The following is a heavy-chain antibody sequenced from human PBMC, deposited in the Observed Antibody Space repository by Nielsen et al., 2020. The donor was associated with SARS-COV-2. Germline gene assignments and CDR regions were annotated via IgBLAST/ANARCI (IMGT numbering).Heavy chain of an antibody. Sequence: ASVKVSCKASGYTFTGYYVHWVRQAPGQGLEWMGWISAYNGNTNYAQKLQGRVTMTTDTSTSTAYMELRSLRSDDTAVYYCARGSDSSGYYGWFDPWGQGTLVTVSS. J-gene: IGHJ5*02. CDR3: ARGSDSSGYYGWFDP. CDR2: ISAYNGNT. CDR1: GYTFTGYY. V-gene: IGHV1-18*04. D-gene: IGHD3-22*01.